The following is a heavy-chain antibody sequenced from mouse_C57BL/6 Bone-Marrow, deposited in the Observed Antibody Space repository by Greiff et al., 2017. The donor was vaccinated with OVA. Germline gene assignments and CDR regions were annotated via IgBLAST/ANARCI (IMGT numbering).Heavy chain of an antibody. J-gene: IGHJ4*01. V-gene: IGHV1-26*01. CDR2: INPNNGGT. CDR3: ARERDYDTMDY. Sequence: EVQLQQSGPELVKPGASVKISCKASGYTFTDYYMNWVKQSRGKSLEWIGDINPNNGGTSYNQKFKGKATLTVDKSSSTAYMELRSLTSEDSAVYYCARERDYDTMDYWGQGTSVTVSS. D-gene: IGHD2-4*01. CDR1: GYTFTDYY.